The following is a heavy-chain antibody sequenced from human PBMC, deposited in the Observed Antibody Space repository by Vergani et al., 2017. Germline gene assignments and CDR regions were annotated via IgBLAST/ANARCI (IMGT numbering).Heavy chain of an antibody. CDR3: ARGGCSSTSCYPGMGYYXMDV. CDR2: IIPIFGTA. Sequence: QVQLVQSGAEVKKPGSSVKVSCKASGGTFSSYAISWVRQAPGQGLEWMGGIIPIFGTANYAQKFQGRVTITADESTSTAYMELSSLRSEDTAVYYCARGGCSSTSCYPGMGYYXMDVWGKGTTVTVSS. V-gene: IGHV1-69*01. J-gene: IGHJ6*03. D-gene: IGHD2-2*01. CDR1: GGTFSSYA.